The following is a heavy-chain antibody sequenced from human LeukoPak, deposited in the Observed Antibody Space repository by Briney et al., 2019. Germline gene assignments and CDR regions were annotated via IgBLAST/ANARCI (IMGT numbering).Heavy chain of an antibody. Sequence: SVKVSCKASGGTFSSYAISWVRQAPGQGLEWMGGIIPIFGTANYAQKFQGRVTITADESTSTAYMELSSLRSEDTAGYYCARGSGSYYHDAFDIWGQGATVTVSS. J-gene: IGHJ3*02. V-gene: IGHV1-69*13. CDR3: ARGSGSYYHDAFDI. D-gene: IGHD3-10*01. CDR2: IIPIFGTA. CDR1: GGTFSSYA.